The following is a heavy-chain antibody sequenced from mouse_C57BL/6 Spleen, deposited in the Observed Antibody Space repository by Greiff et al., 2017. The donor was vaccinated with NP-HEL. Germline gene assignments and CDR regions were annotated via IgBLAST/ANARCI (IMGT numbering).Heavy chain of an antibody. CDR3: ARSNWDAWFAY. D-gene: IGHD4-1*01. Sequence: QVQLQQSGAELVKPGASVKLSCKASGYTFTSYWMHWVKQRPGQGLEWIGMIHPNSGSTNYNEKFKSKATLTVDKSSRTAYMQLSSLTSEDSAVYYCARSNWDAWFAYWGQGTLVTVSA. CDR2: IHPNSGST. CDR1: GYTFTSYW. V-gene: IGHV1-64*01. J-gene: IGHJ3*01.